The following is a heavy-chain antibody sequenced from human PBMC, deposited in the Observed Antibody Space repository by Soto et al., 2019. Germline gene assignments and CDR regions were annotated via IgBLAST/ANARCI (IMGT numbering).Heavy chain of an antibody. V-gene: IGHV4-34*01. D-gene: IGHD2-2*01. J-gene: IGHJ5*02. CDR2: INYSGST. Sequence: SETLSLTCAVYGGSFSGYYWSWIRQPPGKGLEWIGEINYSGSTNYNPSLKSRVTISVDTSKNQFSLKLSSVTAADTAVYYCARGRIVVVPAARHNWFDPWGQGTLVTVSS. CDR1: GGSFSGYY. CDR3: ARGRIVVVPAARHNWFDP.